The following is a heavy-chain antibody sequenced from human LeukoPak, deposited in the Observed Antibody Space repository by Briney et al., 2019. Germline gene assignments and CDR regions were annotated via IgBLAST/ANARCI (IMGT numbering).Heavy chain of an antibody. Sequence: GGSLRLSCAASGFTVSTNYMSWVRQAPGKGLEWVSVIYSGGSTYYADSVKGRFTISRDNSKNTLYLQMNSLRAEDTAVYYCARDGSASNAYYSAQYYFDYWGQGTLVTVSS. CDR3: ARDGSASNAYYSAQYYFDY. CDR1: GFTVSTNY. D-gene: IGHD3-16*01. CDR2: IYSGGST. J-gene: IGHJ4*02. V-gene: IGHV3-53*01.